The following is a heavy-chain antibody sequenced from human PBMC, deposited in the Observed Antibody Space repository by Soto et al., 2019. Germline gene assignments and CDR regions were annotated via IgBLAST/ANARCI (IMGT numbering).Heavy chain of an antibody. CDR2: IIPIFGTA. D-gene: IGHD6-19*01. V-gene: IGHV1-69*13. J-gene: IGHJ5*02. Sequence: SVKVSCKASGGTFSSYAISWVRQAPGQGLEWMGGIIPIFGTASYAQKFQGRVTITADESTSTAYMELSSLRSEDTAVYYCAASIAVAENWFDPWGQGTLVTAPQ. CDR3: AASIAVAENWFDP. CDR1: GGTFSSYA.